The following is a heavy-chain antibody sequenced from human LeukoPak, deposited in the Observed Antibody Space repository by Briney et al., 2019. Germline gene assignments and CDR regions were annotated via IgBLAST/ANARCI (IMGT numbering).Heavy chain of an antibody. D-gene: IGHD4-23*01. CDR3: ARNHGGWFDS. Sequence: SETLSLTCTVSGGSIRNFYWSWIRQPPGKGLEWIGYIYYSGTTKYNPSLRSRVTISVDTSKNQFSLKVNSVTAADTAAYYCARNHGGWFDSWGQGTLVTVSS. CDR2: IYYSGTT. CDR1: GGSIRNFY. J-gene: IGHJ5*01. V-gene: IGHV4-59*01.